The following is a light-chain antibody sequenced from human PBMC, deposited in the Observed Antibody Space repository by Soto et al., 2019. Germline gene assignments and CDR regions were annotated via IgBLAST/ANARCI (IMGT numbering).Light chain of an antibody. V-gene: IGKV3-20*01. J-gene: IGKJ1*01. CDR3: QQYGSSGT. CDR2: GAS. CDR1: QSGSNNY. Sequence: IVLTQSPGTLSLAPGERATLSCRASQSGSNNYLAWYQQKPGQAPRLLIYGASNRATGIADRFSGSGSGTDFTLTISRLEPEDFAVYYWQQYGSSGTFGQGTKVEIK.